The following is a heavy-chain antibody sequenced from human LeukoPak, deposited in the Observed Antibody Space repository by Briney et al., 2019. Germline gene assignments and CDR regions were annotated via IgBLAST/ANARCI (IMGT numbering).Heavy chain of an antibody. J-gene: IGHJ4*02. CDR3: ARGRRGSSLGAYYFDY. CDR2: IIPIFGTA. V-gene: IGHV1-69*13. Sequence: SVKVSCKTSGYTFTNYGISWVRQAPGQGLEWMGGIIPIFGTANYAQKFQGRVTITADESTSTAYMELSSLRSEDTAVYYCARGRRGSSLGAYYFDYWGQGTLVTVSS. CDR1: GYTFTNYG. D-gene: IGHD6-6*01.